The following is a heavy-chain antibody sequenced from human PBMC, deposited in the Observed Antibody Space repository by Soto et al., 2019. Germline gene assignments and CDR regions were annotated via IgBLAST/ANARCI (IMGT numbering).Heavy chain of an antibody. CDR1: GGSISSGGYY. D-gene: IGHD3-9*01. V-gene: IGHV4-31*03. Sequence: SETLSLTCTVSGGSISSGGYYWSWIRQHPGKGLEWIGYIYYSGSTYYNPSLKSRVTISVDTSKNQFSLKLSSVTAADTAVYYCARRGSSILTGTQFYYMDVWGKGTTVTVSS. CDR3: ARRGSSILTGTQFYYMDV. CDR2: IYYSGST. J-gene: IGHJ6*03.